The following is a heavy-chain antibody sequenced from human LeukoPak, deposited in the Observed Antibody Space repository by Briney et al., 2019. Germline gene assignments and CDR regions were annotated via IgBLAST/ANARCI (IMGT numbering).Heavy chain of an antibody. D-gene: IGHD3-22*01. CDR3: AEDSRLDY. CDR2: INHSGST. V-gene: IGHV4-34*01. Sequence: SETLSLTCAVYGGSFSGYYWSWIRQPPGKGLEWIGEINHSGSTNYNPSLKSRVTISVDTSKNQFSLKLSSVTAADTAVYYCAEDSRLDYWGQGTLVTVSS. CDR1: GGSFSGYY. J-gene: IGHJ4*02.